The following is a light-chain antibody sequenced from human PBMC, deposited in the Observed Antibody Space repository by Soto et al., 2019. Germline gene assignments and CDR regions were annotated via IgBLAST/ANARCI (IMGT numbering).Light chain of an antibody. CDR1: QSVTTSY. Sequence: EIVLTQSPGTLSLSPGERATLSCRTSQSVTTSYLAWYQQKPGQAPRLLIYGTSIRATGVPDRFSGSGSATDFTLTISRLEPEDFAVYYCHQYGDSPQTFGQGTKVVI. CDR3: HQYGDSPQT. V-gene: IGKV3-20*01. J-gene: IGKJ1*01. CDR2: GTS.